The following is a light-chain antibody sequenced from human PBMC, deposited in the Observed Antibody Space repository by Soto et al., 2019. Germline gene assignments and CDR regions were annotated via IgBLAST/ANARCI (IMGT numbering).Light chain of an antibody. CDR2: EVN. J-gene: IGLJ1*01. V-gene: IGLV2-14*01. Sequence: QSVLTQPASVSGSPGQSVTISCPGTSSDVGGYDYVSWYQQHPGTAPKLILYEVNNRPSGVSNRFSGSTSGNTASLIISGLQTEDEANYYCSAYTTSNTLIFGTGTKVTVL. CDR1: SSDVGGYDY. CDR3: SAYTTSNTLI.